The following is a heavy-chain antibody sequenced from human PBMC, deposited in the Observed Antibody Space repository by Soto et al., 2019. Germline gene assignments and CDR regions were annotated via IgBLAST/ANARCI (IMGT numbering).Heavy chain of an antibody. CDR1: GFTFRNYA. CDR2: MSGNGGRI. Sequence: PGGSLRLSCAVSGFTFRNYAMTWVRQAPGKGLEWVSVMSGNGGRILYADSVKGRFTISRDNSKNTLYLQMNSLRLEDAAVYYCVKDPVSGGTGGTWFDYWGQGTLVTVSS. V-gene: IGHV3-23*01. CDR3: VKDPVSGGTGGTWFDY. D-gene: IGHD2-8*02. J-gene: IGHJ4*02.